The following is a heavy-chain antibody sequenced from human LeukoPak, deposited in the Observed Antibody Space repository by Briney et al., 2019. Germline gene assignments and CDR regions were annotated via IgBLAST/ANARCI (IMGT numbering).Heavy chain of an antibody. CDR1: GGSISSGSYY. D-gene: IGHD3-9*01. Sequence: SETLSLTCTVSGGSISSGSYYWNWLRQPAGKGLEWLGNVFTRGTTNYNASLASRLTISLDTAKDQFSLSLTSMTAADTAMYYCARSGHRDILTGYFYYYYMDVWGKGTTVTVSS. CDR3: ARSGHRDILTGYFYYYYMDV. J-gene: IGHJ6*03. V-gene: IGHV4-61*09. CDR2: VFTRGTT.